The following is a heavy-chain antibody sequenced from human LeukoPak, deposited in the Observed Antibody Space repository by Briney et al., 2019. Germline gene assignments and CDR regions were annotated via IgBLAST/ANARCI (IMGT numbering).Heavy chain of an antibody. V-gene: IGHV1-18*01. D-gene: IGHD6-19*01. Sequence: GASVTVSFKASGYTFTNYGIRWVRPAPGQGLAWVGWISAYNGNTNYAQKLQGRVTMTTDTSTSTAYMELRSLRSDDTAVYYCARGGGWYGVNWFDRWGQGTLVTVSS. CDR3: ARGGGWYGVNWFDR. J-gene: IGHJ5*02. CDR1: GYTFTNYG. CDR2: ISAYNGNT.